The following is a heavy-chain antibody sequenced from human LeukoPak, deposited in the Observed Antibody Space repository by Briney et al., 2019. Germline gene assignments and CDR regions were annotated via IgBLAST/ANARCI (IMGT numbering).Heavy chain of an antibody. V-gene: IGHV3-48*01. CDR3: ARGSTYYDSSGQVPFDY. Sequence: GGSLRLSCAASGFTFSSYAMNWVRQAPGKGLEWGSYISGSSSTIYYADSVKGRFTISRDNGKNTLYLQMNSLRAEDTAVYYCARGSTYYDSSGQVPFDYWGQGTLVTVSS. CDR2: ISGSSSTI. D-gene: IGHD3-22*01. CDR1: GFTFSSYA. J-gene: IGHJ4*02.